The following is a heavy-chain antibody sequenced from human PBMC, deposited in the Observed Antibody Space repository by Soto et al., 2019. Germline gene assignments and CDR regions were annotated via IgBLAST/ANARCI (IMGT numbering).Heavy chain of an antibody. J-gene: IGHJ3*02. V-gene: IGHV3-23*01. CDR1: GFTFSSYA. D-gene: IGHD2-2*01. CDR2: ISGSGGST. Sequence: GGSLRLSCAASGFTFSSYAMSWVRQAPGKGLEWVSAISGSGGSTYYADSVKGRFTISRDNSKTTLYLQINSLRAEDTAVYYCAKVSGESTDAFDIWGQGTMVTVSS. CDR3: AKVSGESTDAFDI.